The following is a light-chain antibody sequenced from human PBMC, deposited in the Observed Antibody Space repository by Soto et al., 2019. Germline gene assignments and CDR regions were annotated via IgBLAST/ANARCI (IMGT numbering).Light chain of an antibody. Sequence: IQMTQSPSSLSASVGDRVTITCRASQRITTYLNWYQQKPGKAPKLLISTAATLQGVVPSRFGGGSSGIDLTLTITTLQTEDFATYLCQQRYSNPYTFGQGNKLKIK. CDR2: TAA. CDR1: QRITTY. J-gene: IGKJ2*01. CDR3: QQRYSNPYT. V-gene: IGKV1-39*01.